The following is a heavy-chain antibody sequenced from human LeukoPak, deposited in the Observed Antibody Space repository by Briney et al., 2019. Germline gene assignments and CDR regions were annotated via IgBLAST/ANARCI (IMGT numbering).Heavy chain of an antibody. Sequence: SETLSLTCTVSGGSISSYYWSWIRQPPGKGLEWIGYIYYSGSTNYNPSLKSRVTISVDTSKNQFSLKLSSVTAADTAVYYCARGSYNWNYEGYFDYWGQGTPVTVSS. V-gene: IGHV4-59*01. CDR2: IYYSGST. CDR1: GGSISSYY. CDR3: ARGSYNWNYEGYFDY. J-gene: IGHJ4*02. D-gene: IGHD1-7*01.